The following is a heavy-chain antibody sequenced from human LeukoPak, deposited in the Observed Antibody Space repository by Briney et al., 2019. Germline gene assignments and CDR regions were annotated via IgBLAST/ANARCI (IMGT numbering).Heavy chain of an antibody. V-gene: IGHV4-59*01. CDR2: IYYSGST. J-gene: IGHJ4*02. CDR3: ARDPVKYYFDY. CDR1: GGSISSYY. Sequence: SETLSLTCTVSGGSISSYYWSWIRQPPGKGLEWIGYIYYSGSTNYNPSLKSRVTISVDTSKNQFSLKLSSVTAADTAVYYCARDPVKYYFDYWGQGTLVTVSS.